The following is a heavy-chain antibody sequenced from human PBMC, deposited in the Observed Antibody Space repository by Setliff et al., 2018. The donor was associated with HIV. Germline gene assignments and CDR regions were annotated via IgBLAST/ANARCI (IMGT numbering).Heavy chain of an antibody. V-gene: IGHV4-39*01. CDR3: ARRDGYSYGFYFDY. J-gene: IGHJ4*02. D-gene: IGHD5-18*01. CDR2: IYYSGST. Sequence: ASETLSLTCTVSGGSISSSTYYWGWIRQPPGKGLEWIGTIYYSGSTYYNPSLKSRLTISVDTSKNKFSLKLSSVTAADTAVYYCARRDGYSYGFYFDYWGQGTLVTVSS. CDR1: GGSISSSTYY.